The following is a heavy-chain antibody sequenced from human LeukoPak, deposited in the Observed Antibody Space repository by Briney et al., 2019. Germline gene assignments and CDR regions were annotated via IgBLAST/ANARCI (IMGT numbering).Heavy chain of an antibody. D-gene: IGHD3-3*01. J-gene: IGHJ4*02. CDR2: ISGSGGST. CDR1: GFTFSSYR. V-gene: IGHV3-23*01. Sequence: GGSLRLSCAASGFTFSSYRMNWVRQARGKGLEWVSAISGSGGSTYYADSVKGRFTISRDNSKNTLYLQMNSLRAEDTAVYYCAKGEYDFWSATDYWGQGTLVTVSS. CDR3: AKGEYDFWSATDY.